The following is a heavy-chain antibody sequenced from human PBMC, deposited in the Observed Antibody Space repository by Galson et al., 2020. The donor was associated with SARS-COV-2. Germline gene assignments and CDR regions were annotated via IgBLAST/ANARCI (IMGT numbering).Heavy chain of an antibody. V-gene: IGHV4-39*01. CDR3: ARPSSGYGDYVGWFDP. CDR1: GGSISSSSYS. D-gene: IGHD4-17*01. J-gene: IGHJ5*02. Sequence: SETLSLTCTVSGGSISSSSYSWGWIRQNPGKGLEWIGSIYYSGSTYYNPSLKSRVTISVDTSKNQFSLKLSSVTAADTAVYYCARPSSGYGDYVGWFDPWGQGTLVTVSS. CDR2: IYYSGST.